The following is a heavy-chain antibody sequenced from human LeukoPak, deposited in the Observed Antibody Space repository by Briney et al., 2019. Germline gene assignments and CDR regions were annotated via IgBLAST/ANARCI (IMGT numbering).Heavy chain of an antibody. J-gene: IGHJ4*02. CDR2: IYYSGST. CDR3: ARGRSGYSYSYLFRDFDY. D-gene: IGHD5-18*01. CDR1: GGSISSYY. Sequence: PSETLSLTCTVSGGSISSYYWSWIRQPPGEGLEWIGYIYYSGSTNYNPSLKSRVTISVDTSKNQFSLKLSSVTAADTAVYYCARGRSGYSYSYLFRDFDYWGQGTLVTVSS. V-gene: IGHV4-59*01.